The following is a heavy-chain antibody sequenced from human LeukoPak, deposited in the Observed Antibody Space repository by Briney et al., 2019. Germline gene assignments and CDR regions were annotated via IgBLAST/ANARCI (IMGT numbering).Heavy chain of an antibody. Sequence: SETLSLTCTVSGGSVSSRRYYWTWIRQPPGKGLEWIGYIYYSGSTNYNPSLKSRLTISLDTSKNQFSLKLSSVTAVDTAVYYCARDGSSSEGFDYWGQGTLVTVSS. J-gene: IGHJ4*02. CDR2: IYYSGST. CDR1: GGSVSSRRYY. V-gene: IGHV4-61*01. CDR3: ARDGSSSEGFDY. D-gene: IGHD6-6*01.